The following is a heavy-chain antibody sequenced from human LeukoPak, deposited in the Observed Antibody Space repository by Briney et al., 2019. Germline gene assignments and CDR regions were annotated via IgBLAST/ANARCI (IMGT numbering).Heavy chain of an antibody. D-gene: IGHD3-10*01. V-gene: IGHV3-7*01. Sequence: GGSLRLSCAASGFTFSSYWMSWVRQAPGKGLEWVANIKQDGSEKYYVDSVKGRFTISRDNAKNSLYLQMNSLRAEDTAVYYCARPHYGSGSYYNEDAFDIWGQGTMVTVSS. CDR3: ARPHYGSGSYYNEDAFDI. CDR2: IKQDGSEK. CDR1: GFTFSSYW. J-gene: IGHJ3*02.